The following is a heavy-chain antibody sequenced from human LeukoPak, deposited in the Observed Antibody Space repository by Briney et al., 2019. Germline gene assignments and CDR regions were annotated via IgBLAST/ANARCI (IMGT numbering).Heavy chain of an antibody. J-gene: IGHJ4*02. D-gene: IGHD3-22*01. CDR2: INHSGST. CDR3: ARGGYYDY. V-gene: IGHV4-34*01. Sequence: SETLSLTCAVYGGSFSGYYWSWIRQPPGKGLEWIGEINHSGSTNYNPSLKSRVTISVDTSKNQFSLKLSSVTAADTAVYYCARGGYYDYWGQGTLVTVSS. CDR1: GGSFSGYY.